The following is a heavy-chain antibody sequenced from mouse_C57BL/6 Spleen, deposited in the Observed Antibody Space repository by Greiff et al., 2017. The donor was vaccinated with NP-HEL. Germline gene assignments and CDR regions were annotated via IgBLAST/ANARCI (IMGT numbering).Heavy chain of an antibody. V-gene: IGHV14-4*01. J-gene: IGHJ2*01. CDR1: GFNIKDDY. CDR3: TTGPVVATRYFDY. Sequence: EVKLQESGAELVRPGASVKLSCTASGFNIKDDYMHWVKQRPEQGLEWIGWIDPENGDTEYASKFQGKATITADTSSNTAYLQLSSLTSEDTAVYYCTTGPVVATRYFDYWGQGTTLTVSS. D-gene: IGHD1-1*01. CDR2: IDPENGDT.